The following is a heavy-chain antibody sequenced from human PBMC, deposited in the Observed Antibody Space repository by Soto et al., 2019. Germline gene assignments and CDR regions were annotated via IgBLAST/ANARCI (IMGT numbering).Heavy chain of an antibody. V-gene: IGHV4-39*01. J-gene: IGHJ5*02. CDR1: GGSISSFAYY. D-gene: IGHD3-10*01. CDR2: VYYNENT. CDR3: ARRERYYGSPGWFDP. Sequence: GPGPGVSSETLSLTCTVSGGSISSFAYYWGWIRQPPGKGLEWIGTVYYNENTYYHPSLKSRVTISVDTAKNQFSLNLRSVTAADTAIYFCARRERYYGSPGWFDPWGQGTLVTVSS.